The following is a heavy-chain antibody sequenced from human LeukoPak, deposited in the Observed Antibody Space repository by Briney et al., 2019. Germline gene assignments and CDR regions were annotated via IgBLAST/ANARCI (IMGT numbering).Heavy chain of an antibody. CDR1: DYTFTNYA. CDR2: ISGYNGKT. J-gene: IGHJ4*02. V-gene: IGHV1-18*01. CDR3: ARDVGEGYCSGGSCSDY. Sequence: ASVKVSCKASDYTFTNYAISWVRQAPGQGLEWMGWISGYNGKTNYAQKLQGRVTMTTDTSTSTVYMDLRSLRSDDTAVYYCARDVGEGYCSGGSCSDYWGEGTLVTVSS. D-gene: IGHD2-15*01.